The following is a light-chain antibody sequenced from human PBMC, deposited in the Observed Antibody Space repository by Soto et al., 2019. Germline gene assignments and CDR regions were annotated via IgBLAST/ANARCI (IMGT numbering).Light chain of an antibody. J-gene: IGLJ2*01. CDR2: EVS. Sequence: QSVLTQPPSASGSPGQSVTISCTGTSSDVGGYNCVSWYRQRPGKAPQLMIYEVSERPSGVPDRFSGSKSGNTASLTVSGLQAEDEADYFCSSYAGSYTVIFGGGTQLTVL. CDR1: SSDVGGYNC. V-gene: IGLV2-8*01. CDR3: SSYAGSYTVI.